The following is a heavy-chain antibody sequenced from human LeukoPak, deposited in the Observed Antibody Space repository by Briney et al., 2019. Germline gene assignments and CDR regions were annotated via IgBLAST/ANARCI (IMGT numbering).Heavy chain of an antibody. V-gene: IGHV1-18*01. CDR1: DYTFTSYG. CDR3: ARGPYYYGSGSLPHYFDY. CDR2: ITTYNGST. D-gene: IGHD3-10*01. J-gene: IGHJ4*02. Sequence: ASVKVSCKASDYTFTSYGISWVRQAPGQGLEWMGWITTYNGSTKYAQTLQGRITMTTDTSTSTSYMELRSLRSDDTAVYYCARGPYYYGSGSLPHYFDYWGQGTLVTVSS.